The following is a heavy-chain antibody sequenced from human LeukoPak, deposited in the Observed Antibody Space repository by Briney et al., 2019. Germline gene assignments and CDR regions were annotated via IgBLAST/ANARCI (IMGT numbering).Heavy chain of an antibody. V-gene: IGHV3-7*03. J-gene: IGHJ4*02. CDR3: ARGEYYYDSSGYSLDY. Sequence: GGSLRLSCAASGFSFSSYWMSWVRQAPGKGLEWVANINQDGSEKYYVDSVKGRFTISRDNAKNSLYLQMNSLRAEDTALYYCARGEYYYDSSGYSLDYWGQGTLVTVSS. CDR1: GFSFSSYW. CDR2: INQDGSEK. D-gene: IGHD3-22*01.